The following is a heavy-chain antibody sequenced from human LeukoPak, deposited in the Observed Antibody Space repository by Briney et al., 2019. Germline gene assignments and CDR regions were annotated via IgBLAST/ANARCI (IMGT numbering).Heavy chain of an antibody. CDR3: ARDYYDSSGYFRRDY. V-gene: IGHV4-61*01. J-gene: IGHJ4*02. D-gene: IGHD3-22*01. Sequence: SETLSLTCTVSGGSVSSGSNYWSWIRQPPGKGLEWIGYIYYSGSTNYNPSLKSRVTISVDTSKNQFSLKLSSVTAADTAVYYCARDYYDSSGYFRRDYWGQGTLVTVSS. CDR1: GGSVSSGSNY. CDR2: IYYSGST.